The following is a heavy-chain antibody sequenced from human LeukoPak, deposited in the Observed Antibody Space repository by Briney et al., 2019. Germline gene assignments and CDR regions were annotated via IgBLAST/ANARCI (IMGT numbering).Heavy chain of an antibody. Sequence: ASVKVSCKASGYTFASYGISWVRQAPGQGLEWMGWISAYNGNTNYAQKLQGRVTMTTDTSTSTAYVELRSLRSDDTAVYYCARVTGVGTQDYWGQGTLVTVSS. CDR3: ARVTGVGTQDY. D-gene: IGHD1-26*01. CDR1: GYTFASYG. V-gene: IGHV1-18*01. J-gene: IGHJ4*02. CDR2: ISAYNGNT.